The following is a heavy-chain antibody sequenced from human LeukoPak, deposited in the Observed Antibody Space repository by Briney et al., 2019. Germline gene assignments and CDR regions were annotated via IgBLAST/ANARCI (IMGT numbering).Heavy chain of an antibody. D-gene: IGHD6-13*01. Sequence: GGSLRLSCAASGFTFSSYAMSWVRQAPGKGLEWVSAISGSGGSTYYADSVKGRFTISRDNSKNTLYLQMNSLRAEDTAVYYCAKDHSSSWYTLWDYWGQGTLVTASS. J-gene: IGHJ4*02. V-gene: IGHV3-23*01. CDR2: ISGSGGST. CDR3: AKDHSSSWYTLWDY. CDR1: GFTFSSYA.